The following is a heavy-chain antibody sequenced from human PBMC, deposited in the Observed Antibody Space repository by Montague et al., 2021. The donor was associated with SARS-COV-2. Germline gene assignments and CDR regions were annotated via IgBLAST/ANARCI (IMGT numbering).Heavy chain of an antibody. D-gene: IGHD5-12*01. CDR1: GDSVSSNSAA. CDR2: TYYRSKWYN. V-gene: IGHV6-1*01. CDR3: ARQPLGYDFVYYYYGMDV. Sequence: CAISGDSVSSNSAAWNWIRQSPSRGLEWLGRTYYRSKWYNDYAVSAKSRIAINPDTSKNQLSLQLNSVTPEDTAVYYCARQPLGYDFVYYYYGMDVWGQGTTVTVSS. J-gene: IGHJ6*02.